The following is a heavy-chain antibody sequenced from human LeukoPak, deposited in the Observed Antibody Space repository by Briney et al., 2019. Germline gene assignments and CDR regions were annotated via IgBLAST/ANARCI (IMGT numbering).Heavy chain of an antibody. V-gene: IGHV3-30*18. Sequence: GGSLRLSCAAFGFTFTSYGIHWVRQAPGKGLEWVAAISYDGSSKYYADSVMGRFTISRDDSKSTLFLQMNSLRAEDTAVYYCAKEGTYSSSWYYFDSWGQGTLVTVST. CDR3: AKEGTYSSSWYYFDS. D-gene: IGHD6-13*01. CDR2: ISYDGSSK. CDR1: GFTFTSYG. J-gene: IGHJ4*02.